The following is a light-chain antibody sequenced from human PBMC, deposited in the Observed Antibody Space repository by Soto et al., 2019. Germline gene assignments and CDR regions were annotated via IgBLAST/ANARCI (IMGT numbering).Light chain of an antibody. CDR3: QQYNNWPLT. J-gene: IGKJ4*01. CDR1: QSVSSN. CDR2: GAS. V-gene: IGKV3-15*01. Sequence: EIVMTQSPATLSVSPGERATLSCTASQSVSSNSAWYQQKPGQAPRLLIYGASTRATGIPARFSGSGSGTEFTLTISSLQSEDFAVYYCQQYNNWPLTFGGGTKVDIK.